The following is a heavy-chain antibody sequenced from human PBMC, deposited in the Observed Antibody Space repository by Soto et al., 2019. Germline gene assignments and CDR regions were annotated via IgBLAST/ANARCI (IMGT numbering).Heavy chain of an antibody. CDR1: GFTFTSSA. CDR2: IVVGSCNT. D-gene: IGHD4-17*01. J-gene: IGHJ3*02. Sequence: QMQLVQSGPEVKKPGTSVKVSCKASGFTFTSSAMQWVRQARGQRLEWIGWIVVGSCNTNYAQKFQERVTITRDMSTSPPYMDLSTVRAEDTAVYYCAAVGGATVSTYFDAFDIWGQGTIVTVSS. CDR3: AAVGGATVSTYFDAFDI. V-gene: IGHV1-58*02.